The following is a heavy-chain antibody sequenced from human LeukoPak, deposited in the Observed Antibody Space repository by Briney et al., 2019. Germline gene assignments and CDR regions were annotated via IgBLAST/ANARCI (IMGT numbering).Heavy chain of an antibody. J-gene: IGHJ4*02. CDR2: FDPEDGET. V-gene: IGHV1-24*01. D-gene: IGHD6-19*01. CDR1: GYTLTELS. CDR3: ATDLITSSGWYGVCY. Sequence: ASVTVSCKVSGYTLTELSMHWVRQAPGKGLEWMGGFDPEDGETIYAQKFQGRVTMTEDTSTDTAYMELSSLRSEDTAVYYCATDLITSSGWYGVCYWGQGTLVTVSS.